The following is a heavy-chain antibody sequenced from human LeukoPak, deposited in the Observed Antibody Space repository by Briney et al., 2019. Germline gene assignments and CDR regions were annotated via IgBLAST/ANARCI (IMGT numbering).Heavy chain of an antibody. Sequence: GESLKISCKGSGYSFTRYWIGWVRQMPGKGLEWMGIIYPGDSDTRYTPSLQGQVTISADKSISTAYLQWSSLKASDTAMYFCALGMYSSARRFDYWGQGTLVTVSS. CDR1: GYSFTRYW. J-gene: IGHJ4*02. V-gene: IGHV5-51*01. CDR3: ALGMYSSARRFDY. CDR2: IYPGDSDT. D-gene: IGHD3-22*01.